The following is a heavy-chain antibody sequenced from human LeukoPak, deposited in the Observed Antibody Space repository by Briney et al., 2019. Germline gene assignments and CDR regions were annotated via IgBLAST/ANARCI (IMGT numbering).Heavy chain of an antibody. D-gene: IGHD1-1*01. Sequence: SEALSLTCTVPGGSISSYYWSWIRQPAGKGLEWIGRIYISGSTNYNPSLKSRVTMSVDTSKNQFSLKLSSVTAADTAVYYFARDRGTWNDDGFDYWGQGTLVTVSS. V-gene: IGHV4-4*07. J-gene: IGHJ4*02. CDR3: ARDRGTWNDDGFDY. CDR2: IYISGST. CDR1: GGSISSYY.